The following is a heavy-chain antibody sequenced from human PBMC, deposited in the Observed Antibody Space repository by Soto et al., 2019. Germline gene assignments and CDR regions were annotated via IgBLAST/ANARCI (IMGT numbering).Heavy chain of an antibody. D-gene: IGHD2-21*02. CDR1: GYTFSGYY. CDR3: ARGWLLDYGLGV. V-gene: IGHV1-2*02. Sequence: QVQLVQSGAEVKKPGASVKVSCKASGYTFSGYYMHWVRQAPGQGLEWMGWINPNRGGTKYAQKFQGRVTMTRDTSISTGYMELSRLRSDDTAVYYCARGWLLDYGLGVWGQGTTVTVSS. CDR2: INPNRGGT. J-gene: IGHJ6*02.